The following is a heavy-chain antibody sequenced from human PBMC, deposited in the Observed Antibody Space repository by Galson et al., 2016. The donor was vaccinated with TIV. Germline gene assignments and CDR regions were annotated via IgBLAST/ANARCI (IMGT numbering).Heavy chain of an antibody. CDR2: INPKSGGT. Sequence: SVKVSCKASGYTFSDYYIHWVRQAPGQGLEWMGWINPKSGGTIYAQNFQGRVTMTRDTTISTVYMDLSNLRSDDTAAYYCARGYGSDPDYWGQGTLVTVSS. CDR3: ARGYGSDPDY. CDR1: GYTFSDYY. D-gene: IGHD3-10*01. V-gene: IGHV1-2*02. J-gene: IGHJ4*02.